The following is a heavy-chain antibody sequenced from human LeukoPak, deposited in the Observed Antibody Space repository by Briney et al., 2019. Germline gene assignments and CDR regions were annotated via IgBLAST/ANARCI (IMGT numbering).Heavy chain of an antibody. Sequence: SETLSLTCTASGGSISSGDYYWSWIRQPPGQGLGWNGYIYYSGSTYYNSSLKSRVTISVDTSKNQFSLKLSAVTAADTAVYYCARAPLYCGGDCYSGLFDYWGQGTLVTVSS. J-gene: IGHJ4*02. V-gene: IGHV4-30-4*08. CDR3: ARAPLYCGGDCYSGLFDY. CDR2: IYYSGST. D-gene: IGHD2-21*01. CDR1: GGSISSGDYY.